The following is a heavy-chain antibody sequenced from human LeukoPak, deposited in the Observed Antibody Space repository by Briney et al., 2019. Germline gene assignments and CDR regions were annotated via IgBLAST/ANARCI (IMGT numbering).Heavy chain of an antibody. CDR3: AKEDLVGATPLGDP. V-gene: IGHV3-23*01. Sequence: GGSLRLSCAASGFTFSSYAMSWVRQAPGKGLEWVSAISNNGGYTYYADSVQGRFTISRDNSKSTLCLQMNSLRAEDTAVYYCAKEDLVGATPLGDPWGQGTLVTVSS. CDR2: ISNNGGYT. CDR1: GFTFSSYA. J-gene: IGHJ5*02. D-gene: IGHD1-26*01.